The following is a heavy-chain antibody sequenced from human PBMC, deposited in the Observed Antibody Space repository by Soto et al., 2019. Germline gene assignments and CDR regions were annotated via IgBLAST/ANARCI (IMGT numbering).Heavy chain of an antibody. CDR3: STDPNGDYIGAFDN. V-gene: IGHV3-23*01. CDR2: ITGSGGGT. J-gene: IGHJ3*02. D-gene: IGHD4-17*01. Sequence: EVQLLESGGRLVPPGGSLRLSCAGSRFSFSNYAMTWARQAPGEGLEWVSSITGSGGGTTYADSVKGRFTISRDNSKNTLYLQMDSLRADDTAVYYCSTDPNGDYIGAFDNWGKGTMVTVSS. CDR1: RFSFSNYA.